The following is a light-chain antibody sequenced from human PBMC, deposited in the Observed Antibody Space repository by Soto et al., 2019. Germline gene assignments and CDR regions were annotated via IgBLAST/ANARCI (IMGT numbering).Light chain of an antibody. Sequence: TSSDIGAYNFVSWDQQHSGQAPKLMLYDVNIRPTGVSNRFSGSKSGNTASLTISGLQAEDEADYYCTSLTTSTTMIFGGGSKVTAL. J-gene: IGLJ2*01. CDR3: TSLTTSTTMI. V-gene: IGLV2-14*03. CDR2: DVN. CDR1: SSDIGAYNF.